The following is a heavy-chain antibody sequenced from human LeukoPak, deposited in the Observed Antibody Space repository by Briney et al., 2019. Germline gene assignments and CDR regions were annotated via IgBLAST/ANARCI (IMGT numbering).Heavy chain of an antibody. CDR2: IIPIFGTA. D-gene: IGHD6-6*01. CDR1: GGTFSSYA. CDR3: ARGYSSSSRGISGY. V-gene: IGHV1-69*05. Sequence: SVKVSCKASGGTFSSYAISWVRQAPGQGLEWMGGIIPIFGTANYAQKFQGRVTITTDESTSTAYMELRSLRSDDTAVYYCARGYSSSSRGISGYWGQGTLVTVSS. J-gene: IGHJ4*02.